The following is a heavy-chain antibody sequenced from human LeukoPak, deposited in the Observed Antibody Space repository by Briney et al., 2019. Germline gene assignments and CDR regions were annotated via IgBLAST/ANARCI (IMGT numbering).Heavy chain of an antibody. V-gene: IGHV3-49*04. CDR3: ARESGYSGYDLDS. CDR2: IRSRAYGGTP. CDR1: GFTFGDYA. Sequence: GGSLRLSCTGSGFTFGDYALNWVRQAPGKGLEWVGFIRSRAYGGTPEYAASVKGRLIISRDDSKGFAYLQMNSLKTEDTAVYYCARESGYSGYDLDSWGQGTLVTVSS. J-gene: IGHJ4*02. D-gene: IGHD5-12*01.